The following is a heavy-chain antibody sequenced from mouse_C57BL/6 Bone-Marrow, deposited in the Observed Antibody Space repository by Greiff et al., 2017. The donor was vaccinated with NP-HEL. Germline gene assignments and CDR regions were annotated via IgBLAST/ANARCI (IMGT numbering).Heavy chain of an antibody. Sequence: VQLQQSGPELVKPGASVKIPCKASGNTFTDYNMDWVKQSHGKSLEWIGDINPNNGGTIYNQKFKGKATLTVDKSSSTAYMELRSLTSEDTAVYYCARRDDSNYWYFDVWGTGTTVTVSS. D-gene: IGHD2-5*01. CDR1: GNTFTDYN. CDR3: ARRDDSNYWYFDV. V-gene: IGHV1-18*01. J-gene: IGHJ1*03. CDR2: INPNNGGT.